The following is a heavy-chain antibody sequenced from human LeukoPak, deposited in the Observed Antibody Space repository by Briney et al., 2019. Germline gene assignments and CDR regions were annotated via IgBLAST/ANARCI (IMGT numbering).Heavy chain of an antibody. Sequence: ASVKVSCKASGYTFTSYGINWVRQATGQGLEWMGWMNPNSGNTGYAQKFQGRVTITRNTSISTAYMELSSLRSEDTAVYYCARAITMVRGVGGGYWGQGTLVTVSS. CDR1: GYTFTSYG. J-gene: IGHJ4*02. D-gene: IGHD3-10*01. CDR2: MNPNSGNT. V-gene: IGHV1-8*03. CDR3: ARAITMVRGVGGGY.